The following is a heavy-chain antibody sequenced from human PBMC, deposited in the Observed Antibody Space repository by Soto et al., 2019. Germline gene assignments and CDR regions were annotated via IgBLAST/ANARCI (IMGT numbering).Heavy chain of an antibody. CDR3: ARGLNDPGGRDFDY. CDR2: INHSGST. Sequence: SETLSLTCAVYGGSFSGYYWSWIRQPPGKGLEWIGEINHSGSTNYNPSLKSRVTISVDTSKNQFSLKLSSVTAADTAVYYCARGLNDPGGRDFDYWGQGTLVTVSS. V-gene: IGHV4-34*01. D-gene: IGHD1-1*01. J-gene: IGHJ4*02. CDR1: GGSFSGYY.